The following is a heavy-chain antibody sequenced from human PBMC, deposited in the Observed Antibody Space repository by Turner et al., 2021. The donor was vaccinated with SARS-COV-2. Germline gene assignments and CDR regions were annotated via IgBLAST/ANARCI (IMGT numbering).Heavy chain of an antibody. CDR1: GFTFSSYS. V-gene: IGHV3-21*01. Sequence: EVQMVESGGGLVKPVGSLRLSCAASGFTFSSYSMNWVRQAPGKGLEWVSSISSSSSYIYYADSVKGRFTISRDNAKNSLYLQMNSLRAEDTAVYYCARWHYFDSRGYYAQAFDFWGQGTMVTVSS. D-gene: IGHD3-22*01. CDR3: ARWHYFDSRGYYAQAFDF. CDR2: ISSSSSYI. J-gene: IGHJ3*01.